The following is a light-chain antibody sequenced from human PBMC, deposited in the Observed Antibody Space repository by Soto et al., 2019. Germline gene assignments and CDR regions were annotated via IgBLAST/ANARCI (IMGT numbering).Light chain of an antibody. V-gene: IGLV2-14*01. CDR2: DVS. CDR3: SSYKGRSTLFYV. J-gene: IGLJ1*01. CDR1: SSDFGSYDY. Sequence: QSVLTQPASVSGSPGQSITISCTGTSSDFGSYDYVSWYQQHPGKVPKLLIYDVSNRPSGVSNRFSGSKSGNTASLTISGLQAEDEADYYCSSYKGRSTLFYVFGTGNKVTVL.